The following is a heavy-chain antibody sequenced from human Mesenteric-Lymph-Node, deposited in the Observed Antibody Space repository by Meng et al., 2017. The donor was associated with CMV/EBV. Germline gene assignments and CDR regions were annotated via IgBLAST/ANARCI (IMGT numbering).Heavy chain of an antibody. J-gene: IGHJ6*02. V-gene: IGHV1-18*01. D-gene: IGHD3-3*01. CDR1: GYTFTSYD. CDR2: ISAYNGNT. CDR3: AREGFGTIFGVVIMDYYGMDV. Sequence: ASVKVSCKASGYTFTSYDINWVRQATGQGLEWMGWISAYNGNTNYAQKLQGRVTMTTDTSTSTAYMELRSLRSDDTAVYYCAREGFGTIFGVVIMDYYGMDVWGQGTTVTVSS.